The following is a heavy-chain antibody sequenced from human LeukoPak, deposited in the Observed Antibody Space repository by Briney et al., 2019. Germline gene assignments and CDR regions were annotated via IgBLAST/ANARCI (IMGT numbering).Heavy chain of an antibody. D-gene: IGHD6-19*01. CDR1: GFTFSSYA. V-gene: IGHV3-30*04. CDR2: ISYDGSNK. J-gene: IGHJ4*02. CDR3: ASRYSSGWADRRTLRFDY. Sequence: PGGSLRLSCAASGFTFSSYAMHWVRQAPGKGLEWVAVISYDGSNKYYADSVKGRFTISRDNSKNTLYLQMNSLRAEDTAVYYCASRYSSGWADRRTLRFDYWGQGTLVTVSS.